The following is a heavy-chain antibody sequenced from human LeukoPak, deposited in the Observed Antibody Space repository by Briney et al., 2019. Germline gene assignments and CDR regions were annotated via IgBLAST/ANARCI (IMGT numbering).Heavy chain of an antibody. V-gene: IGHV3-21*01. Sequence: PGGSLRLSCTASGFTFGDYAMSWFRQAPGKGLEWVSSISSSSSYIYYADSVKGRFTISRDNAKNSLYLQMNSLRAEDTAVYYCARRGGSGYYDAFDMWGQGTMVTVSP. D-gene: IGHD3-22*01. CDR2: ISSSSSYI. J-gene: IGHJ3*02. CDR3: ARRGGSGYYDAFDM. CDR1: GFTFGDYA.